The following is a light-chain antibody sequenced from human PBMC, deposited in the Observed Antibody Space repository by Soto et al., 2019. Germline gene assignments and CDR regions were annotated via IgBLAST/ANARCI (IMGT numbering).Light chain of an antibody. Sequence: EIVLTQSPGTLSLSPGERATLSCRASQSVSSSYLAWYQQKPGQAPRLLIYGASSRATGIPDRFSGSGSGTDVTLTSSRLEPEDFAVYYCQQYGSSPRYTFGQGTKLEIK. V-gene: IGKV3-20*01. CDR2: GAS. J-gene: IGKJ2*01. CDR1: QSVSSSY. CDR3: QQYGSSPRYT.